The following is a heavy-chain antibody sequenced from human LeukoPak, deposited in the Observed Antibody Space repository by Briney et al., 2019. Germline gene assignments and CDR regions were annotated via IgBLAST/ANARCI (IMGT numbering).Heavy chain of an antibody. D-gene: IGHD2/OR15-2a*01. J-gene: IGHJ4*02. CDR1: GNYW. Sequence: GGSLRLSCTASGNYWMHWVRQAPGKGLVWVSHINSDGSWTSYADSVKGRFTISKDNAKSTVYLQMNSLRAEDTAVYYCVSFYETYWGRGTLVTVSS. CDR3: VSFYETY. V-gene: IGHV3-74*01. CDR2: INSDGSWT.